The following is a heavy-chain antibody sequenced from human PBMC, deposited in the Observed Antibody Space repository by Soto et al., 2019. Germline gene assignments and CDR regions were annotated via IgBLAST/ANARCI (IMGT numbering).Heavy chain of an antibody. V-gene: IGHV4-31*03. CDR1: GGSISSDGNY. J-gene: IGHJ6*02. Sequence: QVQLQESGPGLVKSSQTLSLTCTVSGGSISSDGNYWSWIRQHPGKGLEWMGYIYYSGSTNYNPSLKSRVTRSVDTSKNQFSLKLNSVTAADTAVYYCARARMVRGIIYYYGMDVWGQGTTVTVSS. CDR3: ARARMVRGIIYYYGMDV. D-gene: IGHD3-10*01. CDR2: IYYSGST.